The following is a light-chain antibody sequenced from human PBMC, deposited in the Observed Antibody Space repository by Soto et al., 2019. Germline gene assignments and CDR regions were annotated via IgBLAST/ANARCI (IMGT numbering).Light chain of an antibody. CDR1: SGDIGSYNR. Sequence: QPVLTQPASVSGSPGQSITISCTGTSGDIGSYNRVSWYQQHPGKAPKLIIYEVTDRPSGVSNRFSGSKSGNTASLTISGLQADDEAEYYCSSYTNINTRACVFGTGTKLTVL. CDR2: EVT. CDR3: SSYTNINTRACV. J-gene: IGLJ1*01. V-gene: IGLV2-14*01.